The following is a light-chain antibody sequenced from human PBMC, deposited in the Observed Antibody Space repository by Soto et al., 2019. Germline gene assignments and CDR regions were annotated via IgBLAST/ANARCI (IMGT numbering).Light chain of an antibody. CDR1: QSISSW. CDR3: QQYNSYPLT. Sequence: DIQMNQSPSTLSASVGDRVTITCRASQSISSWLAWYQQKPGKAPKLLIYKAYSLESGVPSRFSGSGSGTEFTLTISSLQPDDFATYYCQQYNSYPLTFGQGTKVDIK. CDR2: KAY. V-gene: IGKV1-5*03. J-gene: IGKJ1*01.